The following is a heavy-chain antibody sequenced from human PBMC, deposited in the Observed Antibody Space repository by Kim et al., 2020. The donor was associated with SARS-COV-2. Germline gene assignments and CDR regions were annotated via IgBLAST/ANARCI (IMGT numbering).Heavy chain of an antibody. CDR1: GFSFSNYA. Sequence: GGSLRLSCVVSGFSFSNYAMSWVRQAPGKGLEWVSAISAGGGNTYYADSVKGRFTISRDNSKNTLYMQMNSLRAEDTAVYYCAKIPPPAQLERRGRDHWFDRWGQGTLVTVSS. D-gene: IGHD1-1*01. CDR2: ISAGGGNT. J-gene: IGHJ5*02. V-gene: IGHV3-23*01. CDR3: AKIPPPAQLERRGRDHWFDR.